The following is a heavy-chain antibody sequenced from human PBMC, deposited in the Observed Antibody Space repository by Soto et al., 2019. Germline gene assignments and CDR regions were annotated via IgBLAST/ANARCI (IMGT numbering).Heavy chain of an antibody. V-gene: IGHV4-34*01. CDR2: INHSGST. D-gene: IGHD6-6*01. Sequence: SETLSLTCAVYGGSFSGYYWSWIRQPPGKGLEWIGEINHSGSTNYNPSLKSRVTISADTYKSQFSLNLRSVTAADTAVYYCARGGASSKWFAPWGQGTLVTVSS. CDR1: GGSFSGYY. CDR3: ARGGASSKWFAP. J-gene: IGHJ5*02.